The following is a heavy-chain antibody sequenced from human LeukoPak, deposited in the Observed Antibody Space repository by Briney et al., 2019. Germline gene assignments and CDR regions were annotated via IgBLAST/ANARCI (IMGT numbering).Heavy chain of an antibody. V-gene: IGHV4-59*01. CDR2: IHYSGTT. CDR3: ARFGTSSSRFFDQ. CDR1: GGSISAYY. J-gene: IGHJ4*02. Sequence: PSETLSLTCTVSGGSISAYYWSWIRQPPGKGLEWIGYIHYSGTTNYYPSLKSRVTIALDTSKNLFSLKLNSVTAADTAVYYCARFGTSSSRFFDQWGQGTLVTVSS. D-gene: IGHD6-6*01.